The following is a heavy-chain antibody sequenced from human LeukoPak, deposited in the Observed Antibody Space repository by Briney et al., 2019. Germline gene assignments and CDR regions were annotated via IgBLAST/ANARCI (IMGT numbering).Heavy chain of an antibody. Sequence: PPETLSPTCTVSGGSISSSSYYWGAIRQPPGKGLEWIGSIYYSGSTYYNPSLKSRVTISVDTSKNQFSLKLSSVTAADTAVYYCARQLGYCSSTSCYADKVDYWGQGTLVTVSS. CDR2: IYYSGST. J-gene: IGHJ4*02. D-gene: IGHD2-2*01. V-gene: IGHV4-39*01. CDR3: ARQLGYCSSTSCYADKVDY. CDR1: GGSISSSSYY.